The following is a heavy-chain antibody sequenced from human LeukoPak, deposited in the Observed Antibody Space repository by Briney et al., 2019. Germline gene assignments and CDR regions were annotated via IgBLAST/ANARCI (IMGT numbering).Heavy chain of an antibody. D-gene: IGHD4-17*01. J-gene: IGHJ3*02. CDR2: IYYSGSI. Sequence: PSETLSPTCVVSGYSISSSNYWAWIRQPPGKGLEWIGHIYYSGSIYYNPSLKSRVTMSVDTSKNQFSLKLSSVTAVDTAVYYCARKATTGPTKAAFDIWGQGTMVTVSS. CDR1: GYSISSSNY. CDR3: ARKATTGPTKAAFDI. V-gene: IGHV4-28*05.